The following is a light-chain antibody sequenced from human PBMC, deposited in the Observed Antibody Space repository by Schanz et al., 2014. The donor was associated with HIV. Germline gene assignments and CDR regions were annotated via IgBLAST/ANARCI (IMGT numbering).Light chain of an antibody. Sequence: QSALTQPASVSGSPGQSITISCTEINSDVGGYDYVSWYQQHPGKAPKLMIYEVSNRPSGVSNRFSGSKSGNTASLTISGLQAEDEADYYCSSYSRVGTPHYVFGTGTKLTVL. CDR2: EVS. V-gene: IGLV2-14*01. J-gene: IGLJ1*01. CDR3: SSYSRVGTPHYV. CDR1: NSDVGGYDY.